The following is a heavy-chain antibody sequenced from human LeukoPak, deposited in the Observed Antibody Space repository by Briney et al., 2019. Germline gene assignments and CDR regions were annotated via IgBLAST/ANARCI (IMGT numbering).Heavy chain of an antibody. CDR1: GFTFSSYA. CDR3: VKDRGIAAAGYYFDY. V-gene: IGHV3-64D*06. J-gene: IGHJ4*02. Sequence: GGSLRLSCSASGFTFSSYAMHWVRQAPGKGLECVSAISSNGGSTYYADSVKGRFTISRDNSKNTLYLQMSSLRAEDTAVYYCVKDRGIAAAGYYFDYWGQGTLVTVSS. CDR2: ISSNGGST. D-gene: IGHD6-13*01.